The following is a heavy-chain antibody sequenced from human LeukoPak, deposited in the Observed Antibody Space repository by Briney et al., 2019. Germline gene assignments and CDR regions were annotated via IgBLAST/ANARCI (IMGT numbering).Heavy chain of an antibody. V-gene: IGHV1-3*01. Sequence: ASVKVSCKASGYTFTSYAMHWVRQAPGQRLEWMGWINAGNGNTKYSQKFQGRVTITRDTSASTAYMELSSLRSEDTAVYYCAREGFGLWFAEALFDYWGQGTLVTVSS. CDR3: AREGFGLWFAEALFDY. CDR2: INAGNGNT. CDR1: GYTFTSYA. J-gene: IGHJ4*02. D-gene: IGHD3-10*01.